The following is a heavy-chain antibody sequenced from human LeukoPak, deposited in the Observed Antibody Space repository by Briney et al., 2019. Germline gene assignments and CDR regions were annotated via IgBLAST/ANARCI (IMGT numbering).Heavy chain of an antibody. J-gene: IGHJ4*02. V-gene: IGHV1-46*01. CDR3: ARDWVYYDSSGPDVSFDY. Sequence: VSVKVSCKASGYTFTSYYMHWVRQAPGQGLERLGIINPSGGSTSYAQKFQGRVTMTRDTSTSTVYMELSSLRSEDTAVYYCARDWVYYDSSGPDVSFDYWGQGTLVTVSS. D-gene: IGHD3-22*01. CDR1: GYTFTSYY. CDR2: INPSGGST.